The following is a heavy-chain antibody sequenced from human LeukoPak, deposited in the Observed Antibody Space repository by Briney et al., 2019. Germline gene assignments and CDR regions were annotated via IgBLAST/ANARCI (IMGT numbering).Heavy chain of an antibody. V-gene: IGHV4-59*02. CDR3: VYTSGWTNFYYYGMDV. CDR2: IHYSGST. Sequence: SETLSLTCTVSDASVSSDSWSWIRQPPGKGLEWIGYIHYSGSTSYSPSLESRVTISADTSQNQFSLKLRSVTAADTAVYYCVYTSGWTNFYYYGMDVWGQGTTVTVSS. CDR1: DASVSSDS. D-gene: IGHD6-19*01. J-gene: IGHJ6*02.